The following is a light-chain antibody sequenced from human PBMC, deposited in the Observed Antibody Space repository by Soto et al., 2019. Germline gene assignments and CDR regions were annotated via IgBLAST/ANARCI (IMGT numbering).Light chain of an antibody. Sequence: EIVMTQSPLSLPVTPGEPASISCRSSQSLLHSNGYNYLDWYLQKPGQSPQLLIYLGSNRASGVPDRFSGSGAGTDFTLKSSRVEAEDVGVYYCMQALQTPFTFGPGTKVDIK. CDR2: LGS. CDR1: QSLLHSNGYNY. J-gene: IGKJ3*01. V-gene: IGKV2-28*01. CDR3: MQALQTPFT.